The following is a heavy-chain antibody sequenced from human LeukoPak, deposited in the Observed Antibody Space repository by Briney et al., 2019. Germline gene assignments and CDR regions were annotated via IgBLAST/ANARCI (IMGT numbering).Heavy chain of an antibody. J-gene: IGHJ4*02. D-gene: IGHD2-2*01. V-gene: IGHV4-59*01. Sequence: SETLSLTCTVSGGSISSYYWSWIRQPPGKGLEWIGYIYYSGSTNYNPSLKSRVTISVDTSKNQFSLKLSSVTAADTAVYYCARGTPSKNALRPFDYWGQGTLVTVSS. CDR2: IYYSGST. CDR3: ARGTPSKNALRPFDY. CDR1: GGSISSYY.